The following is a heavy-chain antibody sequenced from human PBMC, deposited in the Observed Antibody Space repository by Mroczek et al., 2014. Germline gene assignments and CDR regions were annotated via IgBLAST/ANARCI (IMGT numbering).Heavy chain of an antibody. J-gene: IGHJ6*02. V-gene: IGHV4-34*01. CDR3: AREGQQLVLNYYYYGMDV. D-gene: IGHD6-13*01. CDR1: GGSFSGYY. Sequence: QVQLQHGAAGLLKPSETLSLTCAVYGGSFSGYYWSWIRQPPGKGLEWIGEINHSGSTNYNPSLKSRVTISVDTSKNQFSLKLSSVTAADTAVYYCAREGQQLVLNYYYYGMDVWGQGTTVTVSS. CDR2: INHSGST.